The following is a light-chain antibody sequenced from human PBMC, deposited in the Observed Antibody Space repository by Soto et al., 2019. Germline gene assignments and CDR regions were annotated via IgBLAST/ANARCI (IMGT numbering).Light chain of an antibody. CDR3: QQYGSSPHS. J-gene: IGKJ2*01. CDR2: GAS. Sequence: EIVLTQSPGTLSLSPGERATLSCRASQSVSSSYLAWYQQKPGQAPMLLIDGASSRATGIPDRFSGSGSGTDFAITISRLEPEDFAGYYCQQYGSSPHSVGQGPQLEIK. CDR1: QSVSSSY. V-gene: IGKV3-20*01.